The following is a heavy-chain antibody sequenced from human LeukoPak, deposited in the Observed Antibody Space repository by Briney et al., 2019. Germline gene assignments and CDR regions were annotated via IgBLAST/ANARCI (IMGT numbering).Heavy chain of an antibody. CDR2: IKGKPDGGAI. CDR3: TTDPRY. CDR1: GPGRSFKETW. V-gene: IGHV3-15*01. J-gene: IGHJ4*02. Sequence: GGSLRLSCSASGPGRSFKETWMSWVRRAPGKGLEWIGRIKGKPDGGAIDYIAPVRGRFSISRDDSKNLVFLQMDSLKIEDTAVYYCTTDPRYWGQGTMVTVSS.